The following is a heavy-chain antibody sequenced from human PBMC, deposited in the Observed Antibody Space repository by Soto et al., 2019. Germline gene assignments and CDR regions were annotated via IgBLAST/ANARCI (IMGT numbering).Heavy chain of an antibody. D-gene: IGHD6-25*01. CDR2: INSDGSDI. Sequence: EVQLVESGGTLVQPGGSLRLSCAASGFTFRGYWMYWVRQAPGKGLVWVSRINSDGSDISYADSVKGRFTISRDNAKNTLYLQMNTLGAGDTAVYYCAKGGMYNSGHFDYWGLGTLVTVSS. V-gene: IGHV3-74*01. CDR1: GFTFRGYW. CDR3: AKGGMYNSGHFDY. J-gene: IGHJ4*02.